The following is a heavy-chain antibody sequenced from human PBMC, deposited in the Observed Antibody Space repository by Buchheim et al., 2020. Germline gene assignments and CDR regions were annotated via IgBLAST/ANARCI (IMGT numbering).Heavy chain of an antibody. CDR3: AREESLRYFDWLAYY. V-gene: IGHV1-69*04. D-gene: IGHD3-9*01. Sequence: QVQLVQSGAEVKKPGSSVKVSCKASGGTFSSYAISWVRQAPGQGLEWMGRIIPILGIANYAQKFQGTVTITADKSTSTAYLELSSLRSEDTAVYYCAREESLRYFDWLAYYWGQGTL. J-gene: IGHJ4*02. CDR1: GGTFSSYA. CDR2: IIPILGIA.